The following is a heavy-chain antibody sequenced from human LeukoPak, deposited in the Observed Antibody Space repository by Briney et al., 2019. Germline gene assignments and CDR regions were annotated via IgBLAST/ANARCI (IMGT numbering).Heavy chain of an antibody. CDR1: GFTFDDYA. J-gene: IGHJ4*02. CDR3: AKASYCSGGSRYIFDY. V-gene: IGHV3-9*01. D-gene: IGHD2-15*01. Sequence: PGRSLRLSCAASGFTFDDYAMHWVQQAPGKGLEWVSGISWNSGSIGCADSVKGRFTISRDNAKNSLYLQMNSLRAEDTALYYCAKASYCSGGSRYIFDYWGQGTLVTVSS. CDR2: ISWNSGSI.